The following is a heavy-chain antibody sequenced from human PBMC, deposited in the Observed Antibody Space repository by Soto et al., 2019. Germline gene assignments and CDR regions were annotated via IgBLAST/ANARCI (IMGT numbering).Heavy chain of an antibody. J-gene: IGHJ4*02. V-gene: IGHV1-18*01. CDR3: ARDSPPIAY. CDR2: ISAYNGNT. Sequence: QVQLVQSGAEVKKPGASVKVSCKASGYTCTSYGISWVRQAPGQGLEWMGWISAYNGNTNYAQKLQGRVPMTTDTSTRTAYTAPRRPRSDDTAGYSCARDSPPIAYWGQGTLVTVSS. CDR1: GYTCTSYG.